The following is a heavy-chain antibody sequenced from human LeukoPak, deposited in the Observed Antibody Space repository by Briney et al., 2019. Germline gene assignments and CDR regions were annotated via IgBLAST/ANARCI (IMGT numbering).Heavy chain of an antibody. CDR2: INAGNGNT. V-gene: IGHV1-3*01. CDR3: AREGTLRDYYGSGSYIEYNWFDP. J-gene: IGHJ5*02. D-gene: IGHD3-10*01. CDR1: GYTFTSYA. Sequence: ASVKVSCKASGYTFTSYAMHWVRQAPGQRLEWMGWINAGNGNTNYAQKLQGRVTMTTDTSTSTAYMELRSLRSDDTAVYYCAREGTLRDYYGSGSYIEYNWFDPWGQGTLVTVS.